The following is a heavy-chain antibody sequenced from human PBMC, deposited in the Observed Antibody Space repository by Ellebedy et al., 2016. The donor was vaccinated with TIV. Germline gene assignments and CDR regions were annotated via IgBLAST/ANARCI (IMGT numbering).Heavy chain of an antibody. D-gene: IGHD1-26*01. V-gene: IGHV3-21*03. CDR3: ATLTGGGYGKYYFDS. Sequence: GGSLRLSCAASGFTFSSYSIDWVRQAPGKGLEWVSTISPSSDYIYYRDSVKGRFTISRDNAKNSLYLQMDSLRAEDTAVYYCATLTGGGYGKYYFDSWGQGTLVTVSS. CDR2: ISPSSDYI. J-gene: IGHJ4*02. CDR1: GFTFSSYS.